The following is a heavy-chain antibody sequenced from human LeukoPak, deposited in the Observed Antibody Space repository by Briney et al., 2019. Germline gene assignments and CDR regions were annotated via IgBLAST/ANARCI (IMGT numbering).Heavy chain of an antibody. CDR1: GGTFSSYA. V-gene: IGHV1-69*06. CDR3: ARSNYYDSSGYISYYYYYYMDV. D-gene: IGHD3-22*01. CDR2: IIPIFGTA. J-gene: IGHJ6*03. Sequence: SVKVSCKASGGTFSSYAISWVRQAPGQGLEWMGGIIPIFGTANYAQKFQGRVTITADKSTSTAYMELSSLRSEDTAVYYCARSNYYDSSGYISYYYYYYMDVWGKGTTVTISS.